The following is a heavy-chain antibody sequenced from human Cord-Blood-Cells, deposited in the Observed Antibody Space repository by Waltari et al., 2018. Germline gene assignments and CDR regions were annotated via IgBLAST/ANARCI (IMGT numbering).Heavy chain of an antibody. CDR2: ISGSGGST. J-gene: IGHJ4*02. D-gene: IGHD2-2*02. V-gene: IGHV3-23*01. CDR1: GFTFSSYA. Sequence: EVQLLESGGGLVQPGGSLRLSCAASGFTFSSYAMSWVRQAPGKGLEWVSAISGSGGSTYYADYVKGRFTISRDNSKNTLYLQMNSLRAEDTAVYYCAKVGGVPAAILIHFDYWGQGTLVTVSS. CDR3: AKVGGVPAAILIHFDY.